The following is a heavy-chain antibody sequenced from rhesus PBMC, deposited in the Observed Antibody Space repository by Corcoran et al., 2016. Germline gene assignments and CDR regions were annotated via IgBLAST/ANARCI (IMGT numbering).Heavy chain of an antibody. CDR3: ARDHTYYYDSGYY. V-gene: IGHV4-173*01. CDR2: ISGSGGST. D-gene: IGHD3-28*01. Sequence: QLQLQESGPGLVKPSETLSLTCAVSGGSISSNYWSWIRQPPGKGLEWIGRISGSGGSTDYNPSIKILVTISTDTSKNQFSLKLSSVTAADTAVYYCARDHTYYYDSGYYWGQGVLVTVSS. J-gene: IGHJ4*01. CDR1: GGSISSNY.